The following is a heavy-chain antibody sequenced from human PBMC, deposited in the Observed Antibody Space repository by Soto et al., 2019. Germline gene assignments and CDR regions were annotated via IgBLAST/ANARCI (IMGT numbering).Heavy chain of an antibody. V-gene: IGHV3-21*01. D-gene: IGHD6-6*01. CDR3: ARGVSGQRIAARPPGKKVNWFDP. Sequence: GGSLRLSCAASGFTFSSYSMNWVRQAPGKGLEWVSSISSSSSYIYYADSVKGRFTISRDNAKNSLYLQMNSLRAEDTAVYYCARGVSGQRIAARPPGKKVNWFDPWGQGTLVTVSS. J-gene: IGHJ5*02. CDR1: GFTFSSYS. CDR2: ISSSSSYI.